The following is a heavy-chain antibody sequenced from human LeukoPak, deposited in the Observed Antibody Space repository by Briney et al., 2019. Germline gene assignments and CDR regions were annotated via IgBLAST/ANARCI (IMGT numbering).Heavy chain of an antibody. V-gene: IGHV3-48*04. D-gene: IGHD1-26*01. CDR1: GFTFSSYS. J-gene: IGHJ5*02. Sequence: PGGSLRLSCAASGFTFSSYSMNWVRQAPGKGLEWVSYISSISTIKYADTVKGRFTISRDNAKNSLYLQMNSLRAEDTAVYYCARDRRWELPNWFDPWGQGTLVTVSS. CDR3: ARDRRWELPNWFDP. CDR2: ISSISTI.